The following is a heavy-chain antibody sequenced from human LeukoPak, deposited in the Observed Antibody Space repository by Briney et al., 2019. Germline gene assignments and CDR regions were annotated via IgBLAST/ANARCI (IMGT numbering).Heavy chain of an antibody. V-gene: IGHV7-4-1*02. D-gene: IGHD6-6*01. CDR1: GYTFTSYA. CDR3: ARESPQEYSSSLDY. CDR2: INTNTGNP. Sequence: ASVTVSFTASGYTFTSYAMNWVRQAPGQGLEWMGWINTNTGNPTYAQGVTGRFVFSLDTSVSTAYLQISSLKAEDTAVYYCARESPQEYSSSLDYWGQGTLVTVSS. J-gene: IGHJ4*02.